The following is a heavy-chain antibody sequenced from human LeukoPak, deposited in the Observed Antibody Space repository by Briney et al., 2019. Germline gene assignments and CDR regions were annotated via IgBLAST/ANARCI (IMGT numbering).Heavy chain of an antibody. V-gene: IGHV3-23*01. CDR2: ISGSGGST. Sequence: GGSLRLSCAASGFTFSSYAMSWVRQAPGKGLEWVSAISGSGGSTYYADSVKGRFTISRDNAKNSLYLQMNSLRAEDTAVYYCARPYYYDSSGYYYYYYGMDVWGQGTTVTVSS. D-gene: IGHD3-22*01. CDR1: GFTFSSYA. J-gene: IGHJ6*02. CDR3: ARPYYYDSSGYYYYYYGMDV.